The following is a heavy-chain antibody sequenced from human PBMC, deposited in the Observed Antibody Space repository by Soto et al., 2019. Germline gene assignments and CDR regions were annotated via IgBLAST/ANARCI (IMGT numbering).Heavy chain of an antibody. Sequence: PGGSLRLSCAASGFTFSSYDMHWVRQATGKGLEWVSAIGTAGDTYYPGSVKGRFTISRENAKNSLYLQMNSLRAEDTAVYYCARAGATNLYDVYFDYWGQGTLVTVSS. CDR1: GFTFSSYD. V-gene: IGHV3-13*01. D-gene: IGHD1-26*01. J-gene: IGHJ4*02. CDR3: ARAGATNLYDVYFDY. CDR2: IGTAGDT.